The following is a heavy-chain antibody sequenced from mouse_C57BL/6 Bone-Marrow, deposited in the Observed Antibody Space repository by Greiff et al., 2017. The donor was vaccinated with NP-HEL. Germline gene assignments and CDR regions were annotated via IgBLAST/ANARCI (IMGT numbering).Heavy chain of an antibody. D-gene: IGHD1-1*01. CDR3: ARHWALLGFAY. V-gene: IGHV5-12*01. CDR2: ISNGGGST. CDR1: GFTFSDYY. J-gene: IGHJ3*01. Sequence: EVKLVESGGGLVQPGGSLKLSCAASGFTFSDYYMYWVRQTPEKRLEWVAYISNGGGSTYYPDTVKGRFTISRDNAKNTLYLQMSRLKSEDTAMYYCARHWALLGFAYWGQGTLVTVSA.